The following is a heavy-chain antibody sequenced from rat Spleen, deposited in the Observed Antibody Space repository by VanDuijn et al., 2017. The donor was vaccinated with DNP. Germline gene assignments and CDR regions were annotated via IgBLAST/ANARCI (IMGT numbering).Heavy chain of an antibody. CDR3: TRANWEYYFEY. Sequence: QVQLKESGPGLVQPSQTLSLTCAVSGFSLTDFNAHWVRQPPGKVLDWIAAISSDGSTYYNSAFKSRLSISRDTSKSQVFLKMNSLQTEDTATYFCTRANWEYYFEYWGQGVMVAVSS. CDR1: GFSLTDFN. D-gene: IGHD5-1*01. V-gene: IGHV2S12*01. J-gene: IGHJ2*01. CDR2: ISSDGST.